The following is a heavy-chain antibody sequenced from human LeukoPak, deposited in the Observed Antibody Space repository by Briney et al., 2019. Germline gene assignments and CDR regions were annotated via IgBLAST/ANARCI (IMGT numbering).Heavy chain of an antibody. J-gene: IGHJ4*02. CDR2: ISGSGDST. D-gene: IGHD1-26*01. Sequence: GGSLRLSCAASGFTFSSFAVSWVRQAPGKGLEWVSVISGSGDSTYYADSVKGRFTISRDNSRNTLYLQMNSLRAEDTAVYYCSKVMRATDYWGQGTLVTVSS. V-gene: IGHV3-23*01. CDR3: SKVMRATDY. CDR1: GFTFSSFA.